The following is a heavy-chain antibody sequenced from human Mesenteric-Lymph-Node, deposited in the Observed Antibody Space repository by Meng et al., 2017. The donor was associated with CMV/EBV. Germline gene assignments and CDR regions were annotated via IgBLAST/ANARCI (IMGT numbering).Heavy chain of an antibody. CDR2: INHSGST. D-gene: IGHD3-10*01. J-gene: IGHJ4*02. Sequence: SETLSLTCAVYGGSFSGYYWSWIRQPPGKGLEWIGEINHSGSTNYNPSLKSRVTISVDTSKNQFSLNLSSVTAADTAVYYCARGRGYYYGSGSYEDYFDYWGQGTLVTVSS. CDR1: GGSFSGYY. V-gene: IGHV4-34*01. CDR3: ARGRGYYYGSGSYEDYFDY.